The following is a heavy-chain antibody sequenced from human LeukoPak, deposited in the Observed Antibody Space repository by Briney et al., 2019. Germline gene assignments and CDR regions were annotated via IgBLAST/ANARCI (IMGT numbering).Heavy chain of an antibody. Sequence: SETLSLTCAVYGGSFSGYYWSWIRQPPGKGLXXIGEINHSGSTNYNPSLKSRVTISVDTSKNQFSLKLSSVTAADTAVYYCAREAAAAGRNWFDPWGQGTLVTVSS. CDR3: AREAAAAGRNWFDP. D-gene: IGHD6-13*01. CDR2: INHSGST. CDR1: GGSFSGYY. V-gene: IGHV4-34*01. J-gene: IGHJ5*02.